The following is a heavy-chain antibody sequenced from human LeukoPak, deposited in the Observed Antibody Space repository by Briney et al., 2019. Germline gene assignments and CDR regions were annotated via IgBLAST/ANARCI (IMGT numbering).Heavy chain of an antibody. CDR3: AREPAGNWFDP. V-gene: IGHV1-2*02. CDR2: INPNSGGI. Sequence: GASVKVSCKASGYTFTGYYMHWVRQAPGQGLEWMGCINPNSGGINYAQKFQGRVTMTRDTSITTAYMELSRLRCDETAVYYSAREPAGNWFDPWGQGTLFTVSS. CDR1: GYTFTGYY. D-gene: IGHD6-13*01. J-gene: IGHJ5*02.